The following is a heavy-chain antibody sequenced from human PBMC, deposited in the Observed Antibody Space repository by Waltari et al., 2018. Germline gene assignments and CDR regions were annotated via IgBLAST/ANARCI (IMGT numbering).Heavy chain of an antibody. Sequence: EVQLVESGGGLIQPGGSLRLSCAASGFTVSSNYMSWVRQAPGKGLEWVSVIYSGGRTYYADSVKGRFTISRDNSKNTLYRQMNSLRAEDTAVYYCARRPVVLYGMDVWGQGTTVTVSS. CDR2: IYSGGRT. V-gene: IGHV3-53*01. CDR1: GFTVSSNY. D-gene: IGHD2-2*01. J-gene: IGHJ6*02. CDR3: ARRPVVLYGMDV.